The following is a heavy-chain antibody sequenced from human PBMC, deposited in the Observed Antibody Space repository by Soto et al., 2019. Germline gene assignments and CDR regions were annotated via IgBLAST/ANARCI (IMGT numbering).Heavy chain of an antibody. V-gene: IGHV1-69*05. D-gene: IGHD6-6*01. Sequence: SVKVSCKASGGTFSSYAISWVRQAPGQGLEWMGGIIPIFGTANYAQKFQGRVTMTRNTSISTAYMELSSLRSEDTAVYYCARSMAARPKLDAFDIWGQGTMVTVSS. CDR1: GGTFSSYA. CDR3: ARSMAARPKLDAFDI. J-gene: IGHJ3*02. CDR2: IIPIFGTA.